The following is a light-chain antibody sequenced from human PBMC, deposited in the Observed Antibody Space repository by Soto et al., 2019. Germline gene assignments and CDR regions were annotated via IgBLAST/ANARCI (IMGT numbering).Light chain of an antibody. CDR3: QQYNSWPLT. CDR1: QSVSSS. J-gene: IGKJ4*01. Sequence: DIVLTQSPGTLSLSPGERATLSFRASQSVSSSYLAWYQQEPGQAPRLLIYGASTRATGMSARFSGIGSGTEFTLTISSLQSEDFAVYYCQQYNSWPLTFGGGTKVDI. CDR2: GAS. V-gene: IGKV3-15*01.